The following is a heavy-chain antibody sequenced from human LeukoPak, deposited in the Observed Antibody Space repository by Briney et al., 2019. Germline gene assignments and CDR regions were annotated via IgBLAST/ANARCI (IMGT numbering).Heavy chain of an antibody. V-gene: IGHV4-30-4*01. J-gene: IGHJ4*02. CDR1: GGSISSGDYY. D-gene: IGHD4-23*01. CDR3: AREDNDYGGTTPFFDY. CDR2: IYYSGRT. Sequence: SQTLSLTCTVSGGSISSGDYYWSWIRQPPGKGLEWIGYIYYSGRTYYNPSLKSRVTISVDTSKNQFSLKLSSVTAADTAVYYCAREDNDYGGTTPFFDYWGQGTLVTVSS.